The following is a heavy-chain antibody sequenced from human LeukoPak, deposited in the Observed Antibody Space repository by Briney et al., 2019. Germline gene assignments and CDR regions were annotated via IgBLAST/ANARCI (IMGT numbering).Heavy chain of an antibody. D-gene: IGHD2-21*01. CDR2: ISARNGNT. J-gene: IGHJ4*02. CDR1: GYSFTDYG. Sequence: ASATVSCTTSGYSFTDYGITWVRQAPGQGLEWMGWISARNGNTKFSQRLQGRVTMTTDTSTSTAYMELRGLTSDDTAVYYCARDHALWSNCFDYWGEGTLVTVSS. CDR3: ARDHALWSNCFDY. V-gene: IGHV1-18*01.